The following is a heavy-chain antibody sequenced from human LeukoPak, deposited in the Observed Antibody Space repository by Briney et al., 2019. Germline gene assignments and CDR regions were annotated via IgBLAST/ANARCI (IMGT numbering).Heavy chain of an antibody. J-gene: IGHJ5*02. CDR1: GGSINNNNYF. Sequence: SETLSLTCTVSGGSINNNNYFWGWIRQPPGKGLEWIGSIHSSGSTYYNPSLKSRVTISLETSRNQFSLKLSSVTAADTAVYYCARGRDYYDSSGYNNWFDPWGQGTLVTVSS. CDR2: IHSSGST. CDR3: ARGRDYYDSSGYNNWFDP. D-gene: IGHD3-22*01. V-gene: IGHV4-39*07.